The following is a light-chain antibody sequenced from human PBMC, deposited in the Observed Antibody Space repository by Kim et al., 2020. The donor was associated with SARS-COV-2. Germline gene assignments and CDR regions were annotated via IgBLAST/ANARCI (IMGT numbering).Light chain of an antibody. J-gene: IGLJ2*01. CDR1: TGAVTSGHY. Sequence: PGGTVTLTCGSNTGAVTSGHYPYWFQQKPGQAPRTLIYDTDNVYSGTPARFSGSLLGGKAALTLSAAQPEDEADYYCVISFSRIRVFGGGTQLTVL. CDR3: VISFSRIRV. V-gene: IGLV7-46*01. CDR2: DTD.